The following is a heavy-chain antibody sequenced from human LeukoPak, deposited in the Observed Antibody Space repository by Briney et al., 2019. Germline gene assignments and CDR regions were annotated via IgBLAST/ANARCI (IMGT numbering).Heavy chain of an antibody. CDR3: ARDYHGLRWYRVGGSHHNWFDP. Sequence: GASVKVSCKASGYTFTGYYMHWVRQAPGQGLEWMGWINPNSGGTNYAQKFQGRVTMTRDTSISTAYMELSSLRSEDTAVYYCARDYHGLRWYRVGGSHHNWFDPWGQGTLVTVSS. CDR1: GYTFTGYY. J-gene: IGHJ5*02. V-gene: IGHV1-2*02. CDR2: INPNSGGT. D-gene: IGHD4-23*01.